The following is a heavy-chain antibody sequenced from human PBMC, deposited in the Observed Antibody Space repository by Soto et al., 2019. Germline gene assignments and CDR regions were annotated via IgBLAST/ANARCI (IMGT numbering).Heavy chain of an antibody. D-gene: IGHD3-22*01. Sequence: PGGSLRLSCAASGFTFSSYAMHWVRQAPGKGLEWVAVISYDGSNKYYADSVKGRFTISRDNSKNTVYLQMNSLRAEDTAVYYCAMTFYYDRSDYSYYFDYWGQGTQVSGSS. V-gene: IGHV3-30-3*01. CDR2: ISYDGSNK. CDR3: AMTFYYDRSDYSYYFDY. J-gene: IGHJ4*02. CDR1: GFTFSSYA.